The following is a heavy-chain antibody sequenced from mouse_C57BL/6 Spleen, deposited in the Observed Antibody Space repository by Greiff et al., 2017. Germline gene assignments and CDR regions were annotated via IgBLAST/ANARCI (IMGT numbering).Heavy chain of an antibody. V-gene: IGHV1-82*01. CDR1: GYAFRSSW. Sequence: VKLMESGPELVKPGASVKISCKASGYAFRSSWMNWVKQRPGKGLEWIGRIYPGDGDTNYNGKFKGKATLTADKSSSTAYMQLSSLTSEDSAVYFCARAKITTVVATGFDYWGQGTTLTVSS. D-gene: IGHD1-1*01. J-gene: IGHJ2*01. CDR3: ARAKITTVVATGFDY. CDR2: IYPGDGDT.